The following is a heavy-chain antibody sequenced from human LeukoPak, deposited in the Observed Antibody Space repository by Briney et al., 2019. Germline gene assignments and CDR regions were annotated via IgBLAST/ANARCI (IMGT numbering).Heavy chain of an antibody. J-gene: IGHJ4*02. D-gene: IGHD6-19*01. CDR2: IWYDGSNK. CDR1: GFTFSSYG. CDR3: AKEVGIAVAGRLRMKDY. Sequence: GGSLRLSCAASGFTFSSYGMHWVRQAPGKGLEWVAVIWYDGSNKYYADSVKGRFTISRDNSKNTLYLQMNSLRAEDTAVYYCAKEVGIAVAGRLRMKDYWGQGTLVTVSS. V-gene: IGHV3-33*06.